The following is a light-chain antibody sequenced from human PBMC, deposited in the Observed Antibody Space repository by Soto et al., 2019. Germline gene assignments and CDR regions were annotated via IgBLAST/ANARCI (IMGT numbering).Light chain of an antibody. CDR2: EVT. J-gene: IGLJ1*01. CDR3: SSYTSSISDV. CDR1: SSDIGSYNH. Sequence: QSALTQPASVSGSPGQSITISCTGTSSDIGSYNHVSWYQQHPGKAPKIIIYEVTNRPSGVSTRFSASKSVNTASLTISGLQAEDEAEYYCSSYTSSISDVFGTGTKVTVL. V-gene: IGLV2-14*01.